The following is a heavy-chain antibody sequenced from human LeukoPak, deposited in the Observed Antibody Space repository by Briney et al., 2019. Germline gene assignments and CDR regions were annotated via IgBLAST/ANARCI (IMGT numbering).Heavy chain of an antibody. V-gene: IGHV5-51*01. J-gene: IGHJ4*02. D-gene: IGHD1-14*01. Sequence: GESLKISCKGSGYSFTSYWIGWVRQMPGKSLEWMGIIYPGDSDTKYSPSFQGQVTISADKSISTAYLQWSSLKASDTAMYYCARGVGARGTQSYFDYWGQGTLVTVSS. CDR2: IYPGDSDT. CDR3: ARGVGARGTQSYFDY. CDR1: GYSFTSYW.